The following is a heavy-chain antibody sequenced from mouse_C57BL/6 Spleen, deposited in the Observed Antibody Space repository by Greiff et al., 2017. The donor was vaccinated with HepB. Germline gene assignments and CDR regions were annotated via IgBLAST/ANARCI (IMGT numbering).Heavy chain of an antibody. J-gene: IGHJ4*01. V-gene: IGHV1-9*01. CDR3: ARTPHSSGYGYYAMDY. CDR2: ILPGSGST. CDR1: GYTFTGYW. Sequence: VQLQQSGAELMKPGASVKLSCKATGYTFTGYWIEWVKQRPGHGLEWIGEILPGSGSTNYNEKFKGKATFTADTSSNTAYMQLSILTTEDSAIYYCARTPHSSGYGYYAMDYWGQGTSVTVSS. D-gene: IGHD3-2*02.